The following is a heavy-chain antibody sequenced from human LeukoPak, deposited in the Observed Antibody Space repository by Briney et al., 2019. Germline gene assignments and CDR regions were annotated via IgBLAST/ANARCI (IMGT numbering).Heavy chain of an antibody. V-gene: IGHV3-30*04. Sequence: GGSLRLSCAASEFTFSRYAMHWVRQDPDKGLEWVALISYDGSNKEFADSVKGRFTISRDNSKNSLYLQMNSLRGEDTAMYYCARGMDYDILAGPPDYWGQGTLVTVSS. CDR3: ARGMDYDILAGPPDY. D-gene: IGHD3-9*01. CDR1: EFTFSRYA. CDR2: ISYDGSNK. J-gene: IGHJ4*02.